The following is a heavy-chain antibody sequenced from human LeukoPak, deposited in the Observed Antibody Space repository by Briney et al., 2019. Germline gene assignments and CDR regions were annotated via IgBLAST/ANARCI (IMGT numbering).Heavy chain of an antibody. V-gene: IGHV4-34*01. CDR1: GGSFSGYY. Sequence: PSETLSLTCAVYGGSFSGYYWSWIRQPPGKGLEWIGEINHSGSTNYNPSLKSRVTISVDTSKIQFSLKLSSVTAADTAVYYCATDCSSTSCHPYWGQGTLVTVSS. D-gene: IGHD2-2*01. J-gene: IGHJ4*02. CDR2: INHSGST. CDR3: ATDCSSTSCHPY.